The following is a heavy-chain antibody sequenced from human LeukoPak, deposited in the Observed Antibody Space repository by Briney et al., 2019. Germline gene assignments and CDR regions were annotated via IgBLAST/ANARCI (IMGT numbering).Heavy chain of an antibody. CDR3: ARDPRNYDFWSGYYADAFDI. D-gene: IGHD3-3*01. J-gene: IGHJ3*02. V-gene: IGHV3-48*01. Sequence: QTGGSLRLSCAASGFTFSSYSMNWVRQAPGKGLEWVSYISSSSSTIYYADSVKGRFTISRDNAKNSLYLQMNSLRAEDTAVYYCARDPRNYDFWSGYYADAFDIWGQGTMVTVSS. CDR1: GFTFSSYS. CDR2: ISSSSSTI.